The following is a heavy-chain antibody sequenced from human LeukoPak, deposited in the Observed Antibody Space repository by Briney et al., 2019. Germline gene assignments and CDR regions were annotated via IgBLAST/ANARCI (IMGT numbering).Heavy chain of an antibody. D-gene: IGHD3-10*01. CDR3: ARAPPPMVRGVIYYFDY. V-gene: IGHV1-2*02. Sequence: ASVKVSCKASGYSFTGYYMHWVRQAPGQGLEWMGWINPNSGGTNYAQKFQGRVTMTRDTSISTAYMELSRLRSDDTAVYYCARAPPPMVRGVIYYFDYWGQGTLVTVSS. CDR2: INPNSGGT. CDR1: GYSFTGYY. J-gene: IGHJ4*02.